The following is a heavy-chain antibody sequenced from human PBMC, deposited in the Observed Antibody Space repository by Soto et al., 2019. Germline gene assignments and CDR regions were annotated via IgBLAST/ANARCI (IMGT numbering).Heavy chain of an antibody. CDR1: GGSISSGW. J-gene: IGHJ3*01. V-gene: IGHV4-4*02. Sequence: LRRTLSLTCAVSGGSISSGWWTWVRQPPGKGLEWIGEILYRGTTNYNSSLKSRVTISIDNSKNQFSLNLSSVTAADTAVYYCARTYDGCGQNSRRYGFACSAQGTMVTVSS. CDR2: ILYRGTT. CDR3: ARTYDGCGQNSRRYGFAC. D-gene: IGHD3-22*01.